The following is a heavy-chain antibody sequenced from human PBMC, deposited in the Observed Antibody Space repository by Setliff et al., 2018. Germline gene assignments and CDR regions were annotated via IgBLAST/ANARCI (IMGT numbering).Heavy chain of an antibody. Sequence: ASVKVSCKASGYTFRQSIVSWVRQAHGQRPDWMGWINAGNGITKYSQKFQGRVTITRDTSASTAYMELSSLRSDDTAVYYCARVDYYGSGNYYDHWGQGTLVTVSS. CDR1: GYTFRQSI. CDR2: INAGNGIT. D-gene: IGHD3-10*01. V-gene: IGHV1-3*01. J-gene: IGHJ4*02. CDR3: ARVDYYGSGNYYDH.